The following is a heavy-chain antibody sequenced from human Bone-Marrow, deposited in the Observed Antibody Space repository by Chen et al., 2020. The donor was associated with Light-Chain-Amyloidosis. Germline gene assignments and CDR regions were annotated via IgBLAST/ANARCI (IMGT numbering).Heavy chain of an antibody. D-gene: IGHD5-12*01. V-gene: IGHV5-51*01. CDR3: ARRRDGYNFNY. CDR1: GYTFPNYW. Sequence: EVQLEQSGPEVKKPGESLKISCKGSGYTFPNYWIGWVRQMPGKGLEWMGVIYPDDSDASYSPSFAGQVTSSADKSITTAYLQWRSLKASDTAMYYCARRRDGYNFNYWGQGTLVTVSS. CDR2: IYPDDSDA. J-gene: IGHJ4*02.